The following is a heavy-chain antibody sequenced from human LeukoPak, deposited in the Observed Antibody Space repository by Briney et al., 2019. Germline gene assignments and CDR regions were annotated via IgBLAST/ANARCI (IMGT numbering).Heavy chain of an antibody. CDR3: ARASYYDSSGYLDLDD. Sequence: ASVKVSCQASGYTFTSYGMSWLRQAPGQGLEWMGWISVYNGDTNYVQKFQGRVIMTRDTSIRTAYMELSRLRSDDTAVYYCARASYYDSSGYLDLDDWGQGTLVTVSS. D-gene: IGHD3-22*01. CDR1: GYTFTSYG. V-gene: IGHV1-18*01. J-gene: IGHJ4*01. CDR2: ISVYNGDT.